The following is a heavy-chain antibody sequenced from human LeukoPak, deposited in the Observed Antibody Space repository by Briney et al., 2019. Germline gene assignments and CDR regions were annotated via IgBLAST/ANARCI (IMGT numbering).Heavy chain of an antibody. Sequence: ASVKVSCKASGYTFTSYGISWVRQAPGQGLEWMGWISAYNGNTNYAQKLQGRVTMTTDTSTSTAYMELRSLRSDDTAVYYCAREKESSSWYRGGNWFDPWGQGTLVTVSS. J-gene: IGHJ5*02. V-gene: IGHV1-18*01. D-gene: IGHD6-13*01. CDR3: AREKESSSWYRGGNWFDP. CDR1: GYTFTSYG. CDR2: ISAYNGNT.